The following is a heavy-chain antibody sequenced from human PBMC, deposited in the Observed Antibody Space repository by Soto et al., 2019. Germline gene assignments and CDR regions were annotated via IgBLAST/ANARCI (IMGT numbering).Heavy chain of an antibody. V-gene: IGHV3-30*18. D-gene: IGHD3-10*01. CDR1: GFTFRWFG. Sequence: SCAGSGFTFRWFGMNWVRQAPGKGLEWVARISNDGSNEYYVDSVKGRFTISRDNSKNTLYLQMDSLRAEDTAVYYCAKGEVRGIIPSYFDYWGLGTLVTVSS. J-gene: IGHJ4*02. CDR3: AKGEVRGIIPSYFDY. CDR2: ISNDGSNE.